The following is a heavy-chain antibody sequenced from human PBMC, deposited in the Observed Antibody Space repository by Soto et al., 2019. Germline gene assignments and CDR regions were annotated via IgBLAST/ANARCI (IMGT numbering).Heavy chain of an antibody. V-gene: IGHV1-18*01. CDR1: GYSFNNYG. J-gene: IGHJ5*02. CDR2: ISPNSLYA. Sequence: QVLLVQSGAEVKKPGASVNVSCKASGYSFNNYGLAWVRQAPGQGLEWLGWISPNSLYANYEHRFPGRVPMAPDSLTGTADMELRSLRSDATAVYVCARDIYARREGAGMRHWFDPRGQGTLVTVSS. D-gene: IGHD2-2*01. CDR3: ARDIYARREGAGMRHWFDP.